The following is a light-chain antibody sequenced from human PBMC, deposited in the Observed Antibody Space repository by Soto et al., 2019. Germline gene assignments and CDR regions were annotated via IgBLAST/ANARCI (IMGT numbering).Light chain of an antibody. V-gene: IGKV3-20*01. J-gene: IGKJ5*01. CDR2: GAS. CDR3: QQYGSSPPIT. CDR1: QAISGNY. Sequence: EIVLTQSPGTLSLSPGEGASLSCRGSQAISGNYLAWYQHKPGQAPRLLMYGASSRATGIPDRFSGSGSGTDFTLTISRLEPEDFAVYYCQQYGSSPPITFGQGTRLEIK.